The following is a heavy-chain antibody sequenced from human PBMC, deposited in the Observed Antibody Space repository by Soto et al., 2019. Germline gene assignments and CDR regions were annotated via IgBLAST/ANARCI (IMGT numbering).Heavy chain of an antibody. D-gene: IGHD2-2*01. V-gene: IGHV3-23*01. CDR1: GFTFSSYA. CDR2: ISGSGGST. Sequence: GGSLRLSCAASGFTFSSYAMSWVRQAPGKGLEWVSAISGSGGSTYYADSGKGRLTISRDNSKNTRYLQMNSLRAEDTAVYSCAKSAAADHYYYYGMDVWGQGTTVTVSS. CDR3: AKSAAADHYYYYGMDV. J-gene: IGHJ6*02.